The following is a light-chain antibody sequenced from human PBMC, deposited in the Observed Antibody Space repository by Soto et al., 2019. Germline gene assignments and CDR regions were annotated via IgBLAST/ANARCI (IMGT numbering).Light chain of an antibody. CDR3: PQEVSSST. Sequence: ELVLTQAPGTLSLSPGERATISCRASRSVGSSYLAWYQQKPXQAPRLLIYGASSXATGIPDRFSASGSGTXXXXXXXRRGLKDVTVXXYPQEVSSSTFGQGT. CDR2: GAS. J-gene: IGKJ5*01. V-gene: IGKV3-20*01. CDR1: RSVGSSY.